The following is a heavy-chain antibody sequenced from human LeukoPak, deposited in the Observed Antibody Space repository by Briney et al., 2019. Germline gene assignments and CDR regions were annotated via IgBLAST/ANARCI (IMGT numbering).Heavy chain of an antibody. CDR3: AAGYSFGDY. D-gene: IGHD5-18*01. J-gene: IGHJ4*02. CDR2: ISYDGSNK. CDR1: GFTFSSYG. V-gene: IGHV3-30*03. Sequence: GSLRLSCAASGFTFSSYGMHWVRQAPGKGLEWVSVISYDGSNKYYADSVKGRFTISRDNSKNTLYLQMNSLRAEDTAVYYCAAGYSFGDYWGQGTLVTVSS.